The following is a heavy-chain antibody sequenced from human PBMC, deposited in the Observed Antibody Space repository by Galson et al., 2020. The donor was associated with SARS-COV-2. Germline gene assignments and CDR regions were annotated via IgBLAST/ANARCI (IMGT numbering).Heavy chain of an antibody. D-gene: IGHD5-18*01. CDR1: GGSISSYY. J-gene: IGHJ6*02. Sequence: SETLSLTCTVSGGSISSYYWSWIRQPPGKGLEWIGYIYYSGSTNYNPSLKSRVTISVDTSKNQFSLKLSSVTAADTAVYYCARYTATGTDVWGQGTTVTVSS. CDR2: IYYSGST. CDR3: ARYTATGTDV. V-gene: IGHV4-59*01.